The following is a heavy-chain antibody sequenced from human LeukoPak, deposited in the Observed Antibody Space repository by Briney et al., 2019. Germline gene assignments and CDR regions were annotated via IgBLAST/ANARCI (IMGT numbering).Heavy chain of an antibody. D-gene: IGHD3-22*01. CDR1: GFTFITHS. CDR2: IYYSGTT. V-gene: IGHV4-59*11. Sequence: GSLRLSCAASGFTFITHSMNWVRQAPGKGLEWIGYIYYSGTTNYNPSLKSRVTISVDTSKNQFSLKLSSVTAADTAVYYCARWVFSSGYYFDFWGQGTLVTVSS. J-gene: IGHJ4*02. CDR3: ARWVFSSGYYFDF.